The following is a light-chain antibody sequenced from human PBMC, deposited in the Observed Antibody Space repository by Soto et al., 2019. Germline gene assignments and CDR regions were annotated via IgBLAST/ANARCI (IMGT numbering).Light chain of an antibody. CDR1: QSLNSD. V-gene: IGKV3-15*01. CDR3: QQYNNWPRT. Sequence: ETVMTQSPATLSMSPGERATLSCRASQSLNSDLAWYQQKPGQAPRLLIYGASTRATGIPGRFSGSGSGTEFTLTISSLQSEDFAVYYCQQYNNWPRTFGQGTKVEIK. J-gene: IGKJ1*01. CDR2: GAS.